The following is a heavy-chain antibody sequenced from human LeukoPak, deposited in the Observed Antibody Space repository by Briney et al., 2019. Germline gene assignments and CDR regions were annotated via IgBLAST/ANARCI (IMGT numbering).Heavy chain of an antibody. Sequence: GSLRLSCAASGFTVSTYYMSWVRQAPGKGLEWIGYIYYSGSTNYNPSLKSRVTISVDTSKNQFSLKLSSVAAADTAVYYCARDREDAFDIWGQGTMVTVSS. J-gene: IGHJ3*02. D-gene: IGHD1-26*01. V-gene: IGHV4-59*02. CDR1: GFTVSTYY. CDR2: IYYSGST. CDR3: ARDREDAFDI.